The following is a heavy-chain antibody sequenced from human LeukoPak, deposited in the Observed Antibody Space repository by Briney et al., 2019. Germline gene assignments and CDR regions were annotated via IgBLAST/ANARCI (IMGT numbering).Heavy chain of an antibody. D-gene: IGHD1-20*01. Sequence: GASVKVSFTASGYTFTNYDIHWVRQATGQGLEWMGWMSPNSGNTGYVQKFQGRVTMTRNTSISTAYMELSSLRSEDTAVYYCARVVSGTYNWFDPWGQGTLVTVSS. CDR1: GYTFTNYD. CDR3: ARVVSGTYNWFDP. V-gene: IGHV1-8*01. CDR2: MSPNSGNT. J-gene: IGHJ5*02.